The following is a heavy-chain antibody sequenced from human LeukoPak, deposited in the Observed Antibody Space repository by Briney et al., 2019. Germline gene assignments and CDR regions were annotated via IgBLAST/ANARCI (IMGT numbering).Heavy chain of an antibody. D-gene: IGHD3-9*01. V-gene: IGHV4-59*01. CDR1: GGSISSYY. CDR3: AREAISRSIDY. J-gene: IGHJ4*02. CDR2: IYYSGST. Sequence: SETLSLTCTVSGGSISSYYWSWIRQPPGKGLEWIGYIYYSGSTNYNPSLKSRVTISVDTSKNQFSLKLSSVTAADTAVYYCAREAISRSIDYWGREPWSPSPQ.